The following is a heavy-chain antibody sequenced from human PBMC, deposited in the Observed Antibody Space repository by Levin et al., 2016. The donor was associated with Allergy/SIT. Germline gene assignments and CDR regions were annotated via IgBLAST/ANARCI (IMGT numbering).Heavy chain of an antibody. CDR2: MNPNSGNT. Sequence: ASVKVSCKASGYTFTSYDINWVRQATGQGLEWMGWMNPNSGNTGYAQKFQGRVTMTRNTSISTAYMELSSLRSDDTAVYYCARGNCSGGSCYFDYWGQGTLVTVSS. CDR1: GYTFTSYD. CDR3: ARGNCSGGSCYFDY. V-gene: IGHV1-8*01. D-gene: IGHD2-15*01. J-gene: IGHJ4*02.